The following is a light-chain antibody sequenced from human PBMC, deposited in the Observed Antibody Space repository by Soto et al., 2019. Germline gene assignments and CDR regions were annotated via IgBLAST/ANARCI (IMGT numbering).Light chain of an antibody. CDR2: AAS. CDR3: QQYDSYPFT. Sequence: DIQMTQSPSSLSASVGDTVTITCRASQSISLFLNWYQQKPGKAPKLLIYAASSLQSGVPSRFSGNGSGTEFSLTISSLQPDDFASYYCQQYDSYPFTFGGGTKVEI. V-gene: IGKV1-39*01. J-gene: IGKJ4*01. CDR1: QSISLF.